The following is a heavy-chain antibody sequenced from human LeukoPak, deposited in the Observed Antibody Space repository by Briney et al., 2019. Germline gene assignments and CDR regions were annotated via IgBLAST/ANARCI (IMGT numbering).Heavy chain of an antibody. J-gene: IGHJ4*02. CDR3: AKENPYCTSTTCFFDY. V-gene: IGHV3-43*01. D-gene: IGHD2/OR15-2a*01. Sequence: QPGGSLRLSCAASGFTFDDYSMHWVRQTPGKGLEWVSVISWDGGTANYADSVKGRFTISRDNSKNSLYLQMNSLTTEDTALYYCAKENPYCTSTTCFFDYWGQGTLVTV. CDR2: ISWDGGTA. CDR1: GFTFDDYS.